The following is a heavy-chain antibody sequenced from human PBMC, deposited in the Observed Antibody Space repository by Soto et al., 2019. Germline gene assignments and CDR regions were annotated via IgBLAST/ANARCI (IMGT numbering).Heavy chain of an antibody. CDR2: IYYSGST. D-gene: IGHD6-13*01. Sequence: SETLSLTCTVSGGSISSGDYYWSWIRQPPGKGLEWIGYIYYSGSTNYNPSLKSRVTISVDTSKNQFSLKLSSVTAADTAVYYCARSAGSAFDIWGQGTMVTVSS. J-gene: IGHJ3*02. CDR3: ARSAGSAFDI. CDR1: GGSISSGDYY. V-gene: IGHV4-61*08.